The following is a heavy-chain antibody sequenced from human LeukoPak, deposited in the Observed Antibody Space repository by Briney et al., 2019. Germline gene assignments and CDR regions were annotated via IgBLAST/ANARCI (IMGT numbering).Heavy chain of an antibody. CDR2: IYYSGST. J-gene: IGHJ3*02. CDR3: ASYCSSTSCPHRRTFDI. CDR1: GGSISGSSYY. D-gene: IGHD2-2*01. V-gene: IGHV4-39*01. Sequence: SETLSLTCTVSGGSISGSSYYWGWIRQPPGKGLEWIGSIYYSGSTYYNPSLKSRVTISVDTSKNQFSLKLSSVTAADTAVYYCASYCSSTSCPHRRTFDIWGQGTMVTVSS.